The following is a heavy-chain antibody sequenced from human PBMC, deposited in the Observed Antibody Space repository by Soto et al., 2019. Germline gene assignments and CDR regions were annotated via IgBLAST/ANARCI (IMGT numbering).Heavy chain of an antibody. V-gene: IGHV3-11*06. CDR3: ARDGGEVIPAAIGGGYGMDV. CDR1: GFTFSDYY. CDR2: ISGSNIYT. J-gene: IGHJ6*02. Sequence: PVGSLRLSCAASGFTFSDYYMSWIRQAPGKGLEGISYISGSNIYTNYADSVKGRFTISRDNANNSLYLQMDSLRVEDTAVYYCARDGGEVIPAAIGGGYGMDVWGQGTTVTVSS. D-gene: IGHD2-2*01.